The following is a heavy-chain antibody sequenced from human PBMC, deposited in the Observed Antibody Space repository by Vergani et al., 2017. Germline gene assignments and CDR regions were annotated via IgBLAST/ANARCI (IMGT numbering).Heavy chain of an antibody. J-gene: IGHJ5*02. CDR3: ARGSAAGLKNWFDP. CDR1: GGSISSYY. V-gene: IGHV4-59*08. CDR2: IYYSGST. Sequence: QVQLQESGPGLVKPSETLSLTCTVSGGSISSYYWSWIRQPPGKGLEWIGYIYYSGSTYYNPSLKSRVTISVDTSKNQFSLKLSSVTAADTAVYYCARGSAAGLKNWFDPWGQGTLVTVSS. D-gene: IGHD6-13*01.